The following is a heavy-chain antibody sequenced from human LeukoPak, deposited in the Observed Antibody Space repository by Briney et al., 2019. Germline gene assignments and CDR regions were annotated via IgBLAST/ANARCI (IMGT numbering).Heavy chain of an antibody. D-gene: IGHD5-12*01. CDR2: INANTGNP. Sequence: GASVKVSCKASGYTFTIYALNWGRQAPGQGLEWMGWINANTGNPTYAQGLTGRFVFSLDTSVRTTYLQISSLKGEDTAVYYRARDQGGYVYKGIDYWGQGTLVTVSS. CDR1: GYTFTIYA. CDR3: ARDQGGYVYKGIDY. J-gene: IGHJ4*02. V-gene: IGHV7-4-1*02.